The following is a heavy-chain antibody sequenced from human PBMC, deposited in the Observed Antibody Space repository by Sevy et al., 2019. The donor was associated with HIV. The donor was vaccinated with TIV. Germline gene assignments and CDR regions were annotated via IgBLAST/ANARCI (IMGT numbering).Heavy chain of an antibody. CDR3: AKDINRGCDGVNCYPYYYYFYGLDV. CDR2: VSWNSRNI. V-gene: IGHV3-9*01. J-gene: IGHJ6*02. D-gene: IGHD2-21*01. Sequence: LTCAASGVSFNDHAMHWVRQVPGKGLEWVSGVSWNSRNIGYGDSVKGRFTISRDNANHFLYLEMNSLRPEDTAFYYCAKDINRGCDGVNCYPYYYYFYGLDVWGQGTTVTVSS. CDR1: GVSFNDHA.